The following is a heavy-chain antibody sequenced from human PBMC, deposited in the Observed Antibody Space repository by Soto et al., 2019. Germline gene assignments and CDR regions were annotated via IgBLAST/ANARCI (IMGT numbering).Heavy chain of an antibody. CDR2: IWYDGSNK. D-gene: IGHD2-8*02. J-gene: IGHJ3*02. CDR1: GFTFSSYG. Sequence: GGALRLSCAAAGFTFSSYGMHWVRQAPGKGLEWVAVIWYDGSNKYYADSVKGRFTISRDNSKNTLYLQMNSLRAEDTAVYYCARDTVSPHAFDIWGQGTMVTVSS. V-gene: IGHV3-33*01. CDR3: ARDTVSPHAFDI.